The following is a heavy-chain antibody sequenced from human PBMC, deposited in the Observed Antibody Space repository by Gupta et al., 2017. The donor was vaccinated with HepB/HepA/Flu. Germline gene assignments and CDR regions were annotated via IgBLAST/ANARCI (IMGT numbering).Heavy chain of an antibody. Sequence: QVQLVQSGAEVKKPGASVKVSCKASGYTFTSYGISWVRQAPGQGLEWMGWISAYNGNTKYAQKLQGRVTMTTDTSTSTADMERRSMRSEETAVYYCARTIPDTAMVTHWFDPGGQGTMVTVYS. CDR1: GYTFTSYG. D-gene: IGHD5-18*01. J-gene: IGHJ5*02. CDR3: ARTIPDTAMVTHWFDP. CDR2: ISAYNGNT. V-gene: IGHV1-18*01.